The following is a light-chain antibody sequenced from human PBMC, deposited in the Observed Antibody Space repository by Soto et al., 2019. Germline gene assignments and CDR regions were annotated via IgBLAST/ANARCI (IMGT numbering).Light chain of an antibody. CDR2: GAS. Sequence: PGERATLSCRASQSVSSSYLAWYQQKPGQAPRLLIYGASSRATGIPDRFSGSGSGTDFTLTISRLEPEDFAVYYCQQYGSSPRVTFGPGTKVDIK. V-gene: IGKV3-20*01. CDR3: QQYGSSPRVT. CDR1: QSVSSSY. J-gene: IGKJ3*01.